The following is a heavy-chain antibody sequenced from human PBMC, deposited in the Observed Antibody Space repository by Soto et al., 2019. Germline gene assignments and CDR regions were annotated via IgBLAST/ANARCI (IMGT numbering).Heavy chain of an antibody. J-gene: IGHJ6*02. Sequence: PRLSCAASGFTFSSYAMSWVRQAPGKGLEWVSAISGSGGSTYYADSVKGRFTISRDNSKNTLYLQMNSLRAEDTAVYYCAKDKRSAAYYYGMDVWGQGTTVTVSS. CDR3: AKDKRSAAYYYGMDV. CDR2: ISGSGGST. V-gene: IGHV3-23*01. CDR1: GFTFSSYA. D-gene: IGHD6-25*01.